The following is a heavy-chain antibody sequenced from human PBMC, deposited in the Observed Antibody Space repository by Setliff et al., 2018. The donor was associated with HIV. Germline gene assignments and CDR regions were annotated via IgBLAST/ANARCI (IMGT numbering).Heavy chain of an antibody. CDR2: INHSGST. CDR3: ARGPPGSSIGWYVGY. D-gene: IGHD6-19*01. Sequence: PSETLSLTCAVYGGSFSGFYWKWIRQPPGKGLEWIGEINHSGSTNYNPSLKSRVTISGNTSKNQFSMRLSSVIAEDTAVYYCARGPPGSSIGWYVGYWGQGTLVTVSS. CDR1: GGSFSGFY. J-gene: IGHJ4*02. V-gene: IGHV4-34*01.